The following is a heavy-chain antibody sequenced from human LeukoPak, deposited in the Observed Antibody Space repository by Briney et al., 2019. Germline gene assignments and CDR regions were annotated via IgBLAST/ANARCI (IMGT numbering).Heavy chain of an antibody. CDR2: ISDQT. D-gene: IGHD3-10*01. Sequence: PGGSLRLSCEASGFSFSNYGMSWVRQAPGKGPEWVSVISDQTYYADSVRGRFTISRDDYKNTLFLQMNSLRIGDSAIYYCAKGVRWSDPWGQGTLVTVSS. CDR1: GFSFSNYG. CDR3: AKGVRWSDP. V-gene: IGHV3-23*01. J-gene: IGHJ5*02.